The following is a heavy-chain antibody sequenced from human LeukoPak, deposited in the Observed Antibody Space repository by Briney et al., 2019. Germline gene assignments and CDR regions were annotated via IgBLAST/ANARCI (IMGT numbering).Heavy chain of an antibody. CDR2: IYYSGST. D-gene: IGHD1-26*01. Sequence: SETLSLTCTVSGGSITSSSYYWGWIRQPPGKGLEWIGSIYYSGSTHYTPSLKSRVTISIDTSKNQFSLKLNSVTAADTAVYYCARAASSYDFDYWGQGTLVTVSS. V-gene: IGHV4-39*07. CDR3: ARAASSYDFDY. CDR1: GGSITSSSYY. J-gene: IGHJ4*02.